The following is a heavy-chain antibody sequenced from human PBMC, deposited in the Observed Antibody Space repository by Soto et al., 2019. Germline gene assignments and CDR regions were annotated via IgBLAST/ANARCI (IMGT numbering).Heavy chain of an antibody. CDR2: IFPGDSDS. J-gene: IGHJ4*02. CDR1: GYTFTSHY. V-gene: IGHV5-51*01. Sequence: EVQLVQSGAEVKKPGESLKISCKGSGYTFTSHYIGWVRQMPGKGLEWMGIIFPGDSDSRYSPSFQGQVTFSVDKSISTAYLKWSSLKASDTAMYSCARLFPDASGSHGFDYWGQGTLVTVSS. CDR3: ARLFPDASGSHGFDY. D-gene: IGHD3-10*01.